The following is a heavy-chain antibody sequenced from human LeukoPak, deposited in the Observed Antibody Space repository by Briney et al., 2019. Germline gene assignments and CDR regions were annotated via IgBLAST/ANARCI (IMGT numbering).Heavy chain of an antibody. CDR1: GFTFSSYW. CDR3: ARYTVAIPGPFDY. Sequence: GGSLRLSCAASGFTFSSYWMSWVRQAPWKGLEWVANIKQDGSEKYYVDSVKGRFTISRDNAKNSLYLQMNSLRAEDTAVYYCARYTVAIPGPFDYWGQGTLVTVSS. CDR2: IKQDGSEK. D-gene: IGHD4-23*01. V-gene: IGHV3-7*01. J-gene: IGHJ4*02.